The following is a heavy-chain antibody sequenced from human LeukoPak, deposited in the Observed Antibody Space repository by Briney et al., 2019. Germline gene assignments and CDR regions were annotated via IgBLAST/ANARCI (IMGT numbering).Heavy chain of an antibody. J-gene: IGHJ4*02. CDR1: GFTFSSYA. CDR2: ISGSGGST. V-gene: IGHV3-23*01. CDR3: PPTMGRFGESSDY. D-gene: IGHD3-10*01. Sequence: PGGSLRLSCVASGFTFSSYAMSWVRQAPGKGLEWVSAISGSGGSTYYADSVKGRFTISRDNSKNTLYLQMNSLRAEDTAVYYCPPTMGRFGESSDYWGQGTLVTVSS.